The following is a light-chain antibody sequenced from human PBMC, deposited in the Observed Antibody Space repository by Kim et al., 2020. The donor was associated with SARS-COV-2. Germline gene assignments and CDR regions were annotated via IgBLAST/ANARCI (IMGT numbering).Light chain of an antibody. CDR1: NMGSKS. J-gene: IGLJ2*01. CDR2: DDS. V-gene: IGLV3-21*03. Sequence: APGKTARITCGGNNMGSKSVHWYRPKPGQAPVLVVYDDSDRPAGIPERFSGSNSGNTATLTISRVEAGDEADYYCQVWDSSSDHVVFGGGTQLTVL. CDR3: QVWDSSSDHVV.